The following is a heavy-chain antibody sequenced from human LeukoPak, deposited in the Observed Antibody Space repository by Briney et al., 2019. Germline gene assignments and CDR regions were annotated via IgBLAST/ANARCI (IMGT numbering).Heavy chain of an antibody. V-gene: IGHV3-66*04. J-gene: IGHJ5*01. CDR2: IYRGGST. Sequence: GGSLRLSCAVSGFTVSSNYMSWVRQAPGKGLEWVSVIYRGGSTYYADSVEGRFTMSRDSSKNTVYLQMNSLRADDTAVYYCAKPISGGLAVTADWFAPWGQGTLVVVSS. CDR3: AKPISGGLAVTADWFAP. CDR1: GFTVSSNY. D-gene: IGHD6-19*01.